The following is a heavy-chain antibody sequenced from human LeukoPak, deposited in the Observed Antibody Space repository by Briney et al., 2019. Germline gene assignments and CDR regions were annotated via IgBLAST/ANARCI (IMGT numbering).Heavy chain of an antibody. CDR3: GKKQQYYGSVGDW. CDR2: ISYDGSNK. Sequence: PGGSLRLSCAASGFTFSSYGMRWVRQAPGKGLEWVAVISYDGSNKYYADSVKGRFTITRDNSKNTLYLQMNSLRAEDTAVYYWGKKQQYYGSVGDWWGQGTLVTVSS. J-gene: IGHJ4*02. V-gene: IGHV3-30*18. D-gene: IGHD3-10*01. CDR1: GFTFSSYG.